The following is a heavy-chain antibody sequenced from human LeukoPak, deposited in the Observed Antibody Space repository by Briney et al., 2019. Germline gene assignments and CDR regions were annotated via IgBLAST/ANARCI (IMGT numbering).Heavy chain of an antibody. CDR2: INHSGST. Sequence: SETLSLTCAVYGGSFSGYYWSWIRQPPGKGLEWIGEINHSGSTNYNPSLKSRVTISVDTSKNQFSLKLSSVTAADTAVYYCARERRFFWSTTFDYWGQGTLVTASS. CDR1: GGSFSGYY. V-gene: IGHV4-34*01. D-gene: IGHD3-3*01. J-gene: IGHJ4*02. CDR3: ARERRFFWSTTFDY.